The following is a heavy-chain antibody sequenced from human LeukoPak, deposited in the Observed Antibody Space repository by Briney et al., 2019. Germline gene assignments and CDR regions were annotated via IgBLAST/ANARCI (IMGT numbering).Heavy chain of an antibody. Sequence: PGGSLRLSCAASGFTFSSYAMHWVRQATGKGLEWVSVIATGGDTYYPGSVKGRFTISREIAKNSLYLQMNSLRAGDTAVYYCARSRRGYSDSISHAFDIWGQGTMVTVSS. CDR3: ARSRRGYSDSISHAFDI. CDR1: GFTFSSYA. J-gene: IGHJ3*02. CDR2: IATGGDT. D-gene: IGHD5-12*01. V-gene: IGHV3-13*04.